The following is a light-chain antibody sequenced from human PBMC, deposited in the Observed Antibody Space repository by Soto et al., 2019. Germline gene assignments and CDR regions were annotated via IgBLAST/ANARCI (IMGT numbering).Light chain of an antibody. CDR2: AAS. CDR1: QGFSSW. V-gene: IGKV1-12*01. Sequence: DIQMTLSPSSVSSSVGARVTITCRASQGFSSWLAWYQQKPGKAPKLLIYAASSLQSVVPSRFSGSGSGTDFTLTISSLEPEDFATYYCQPATSFPLTFGGRTTVQIK. J-gene: IGKJ4*01. CDR3: QPATSFPLT.